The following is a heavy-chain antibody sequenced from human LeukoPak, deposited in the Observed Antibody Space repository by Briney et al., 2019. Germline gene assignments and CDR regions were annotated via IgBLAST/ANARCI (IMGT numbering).Heavy chain of an antibody. CDR3: GRGYYIDY. Sequence: SQTLSLTCAISGDSVSSNSGAWDWIRQSPSRGLEWLARTYYRSKWYTDHAVSLKGRISISADTSKNQFSLQLNSVTPEDTAVYYCGRGYYIDYWGQGTLVTVSS. CDR1: GDSVSSNSGA. D-gene: IGHD2-8*01. CDR2: TYYRSKWYT. J-gene: IGHJ4*02. V-gene: IGHV6-1*01.